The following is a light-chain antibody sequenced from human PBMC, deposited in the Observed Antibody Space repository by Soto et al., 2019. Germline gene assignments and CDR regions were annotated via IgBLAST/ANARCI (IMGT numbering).Light chain of an antibody. Sequence: QTVVTQEPSFSVSPGGTVTLTCGLSSGSVSTSYYPSWYQQTPGQAPRTLIYSTNTRSSGVPDRFSGSILGNKAALTITGAQADDESDYYCVLDMGSLYVFGPGTKVTVL. CDR2: STN. J-gene: IGLJ1*01. V-gene: IGLV8-61*01. CDR1: SGSVSTSYY. CDR3: VLDMGSLYV.